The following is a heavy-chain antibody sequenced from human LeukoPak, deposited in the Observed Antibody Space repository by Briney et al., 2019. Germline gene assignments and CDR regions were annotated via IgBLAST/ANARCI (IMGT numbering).Heavy chain of an antibody. D-gene: IGHD3-22*01. CDR1: GDTFSSYA. J-gene: IGHJ6*03. V-gene: IGHV1-69*06. CDR2: IIPIFGTA. CDR3: ARNVRTYYYDSSGYYYYYYMDV. Sequence: SVKVSCKASGDTFSSYAISWVRQAPGQGLEWMGGIIPIFGTANYAQKFQGRVTITADKSTSTAYMELSSLRSEDTAVYYCARNVRTYYYDSSGYYYYYYMDVWGKGTTVTVSS.